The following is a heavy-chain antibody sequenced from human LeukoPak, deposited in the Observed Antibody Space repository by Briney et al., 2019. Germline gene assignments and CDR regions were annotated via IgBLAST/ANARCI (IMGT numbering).Heavy chain of an antibody. V-gene: IGHV4-59*01. Sequence: SETLSLTCTVSGASISGWYWSWIRQPPGKGLEWIGYVYGSGYTNYNPSLKSRVAISVDTSKNQFSLKLSSVTAADTAVYYCARVIVWGVPAAIKWFDPWGQGTLVTVSS. CDR3: ARVIVWGVPAAIKWFDP. CDR1: GASISGWY. J-gene: IGHJ5*02. CDR2: VYGSGYT. D-gene: IGHD2-2*02.